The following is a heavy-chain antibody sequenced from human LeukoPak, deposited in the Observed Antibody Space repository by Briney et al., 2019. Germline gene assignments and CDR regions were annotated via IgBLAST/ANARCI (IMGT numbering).Heavy chain of an antibody. J-gene: IGHJ6*04. Sequence: GASVKVSCKASGYDLTGHYVHWVRQAPGQGLEWMGWIDPRSGGTIYTQKFQGRVTMTRDTAISTAYMELRRLKSDDTAVYYCAREVLVYGLDVWGNGTAVAVSA. D-gene: IGHD2-2*03. V-gene: IGHV1-2*02. CDR2: IDPRSGGT. CDR3: AREVLVYGLDV. CDR1: GYDLTGHY.